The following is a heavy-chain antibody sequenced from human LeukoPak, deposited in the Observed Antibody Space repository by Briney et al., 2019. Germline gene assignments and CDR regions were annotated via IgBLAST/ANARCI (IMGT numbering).Heavy chain of an antibody. CDR3: ASLYCSGGSCYFDY. Sequence: SETLSLTCTVSGGSISSYYWSWIRQPPGKGPEWIGYIYYSGSTNYNPSLKSRVTISVDTSKNQFSLKLSSVTAADTAVYYCASLYCSGGSCYFDYWGQGTLVTVSS. CDR1: GGSISSYY. CDR2: IYYSGST. D-gene: IGHD2-15*01. J-gene: IGHJ4*02. V-gene: IGHV4-59*01.